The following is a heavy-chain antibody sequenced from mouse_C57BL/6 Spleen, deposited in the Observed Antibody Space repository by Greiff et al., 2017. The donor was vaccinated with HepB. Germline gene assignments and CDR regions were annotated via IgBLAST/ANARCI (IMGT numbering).Heavy chain of an antibody. V-gene: IGHV1-69*01. J-gene: IGHJ2*01. CDR1: GYTFPSYW. D-gene: IGHD4-1*01. CDR3: ARNWDDYFDY. Sequence: QVQLQQPGAELVMPGASVKLSCKASGYTFPSYWMHWVKQRPGQGLEWIGEIDPSDSYTNYNQKFKGKSTLTVDKSSSPAYMQLSSLTSEDSAVYYCARNWDDYFDYWGQGTTLTVSS. CDR2: IDPSDSYT.